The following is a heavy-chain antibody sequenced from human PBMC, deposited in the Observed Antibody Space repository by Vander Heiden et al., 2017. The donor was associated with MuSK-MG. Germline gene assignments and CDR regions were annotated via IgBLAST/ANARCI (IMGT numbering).Heavy chain of an antibody. CDR2: IYTSGST. J-gene: IGHJ6*02. CDR3: ARDRRFLEWGYYYYGMDV. D-gene: IGHD3-3*01. V-gene: IGHV4-61*02. Sequence: QVQLQESGPGLVKPSQTLSLTCTVSGGSISSGSYYWSWIRQPAGKGLEWIGRIYTSGSTNYNPSLKRRVTISVDTSKNQFSLKLSSVTAADTAVYYCARDRRFLEWGYYYYGMDVWGQGTTVTVSS. CDR1: GGSISSGSYY.